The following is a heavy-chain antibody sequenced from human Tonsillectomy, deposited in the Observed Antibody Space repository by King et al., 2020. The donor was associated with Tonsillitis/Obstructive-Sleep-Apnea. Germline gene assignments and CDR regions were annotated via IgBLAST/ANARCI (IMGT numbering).Heavy chain of an antibody. CDR2: IKSKTDGGTT. CDR1: GFTFSNAW. V-gene: IGHV3-15*01. CDR3: TTGMTTVPR. J-gene: IGHJ4*02. Sequence: VQLVESGGGLVKPGGSLRLSCAASGFTFSNAWMSWVRQAPGKGLEWGGRIKSKTDGGTTDYAAPVKGRFTISREDSKNTLYLQMNSLKTEDTAVYYCTTGMTTVPRWGQGTLVTVSS. D-gene: IGHD4-11*01.